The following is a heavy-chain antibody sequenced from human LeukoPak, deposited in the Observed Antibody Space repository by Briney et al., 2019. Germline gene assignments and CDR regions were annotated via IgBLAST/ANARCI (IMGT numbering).Heavy chain of an antibody. Sequence: GESLKISCKGSGYSFTRYWIGWVRQMPGKGLEWIGIIYPGDSDTRYSPSFQGQVTISADKSISIAYLQWCSLKASDTAMYYCARHDGDYVDRIDYWGQGTLVTVSS. CDR3: ARHDGDYVDRIDY. J-gene: IGHJ4*02. D-gene: IGHD4-17*01. CDR2: IYPGDSDT. V-gene: IGHV5-51*01. CDR1: GYSFTRYW.